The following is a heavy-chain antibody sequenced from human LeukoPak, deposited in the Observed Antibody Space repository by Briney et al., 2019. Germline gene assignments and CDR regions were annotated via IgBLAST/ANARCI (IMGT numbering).Heavy chain of an antibody. CDR2: INANSGGT. J-gene: IGHJ4*02. CDR3: ARDFNWGPDY. Sequence: ASVKVSCKATGYTFTDFYMHWVRQAPGQGLEWMGWINANSGGTNYAQKFQDRVTMTRDTSISTAYMGLSRLRSDDTAVYYCARDFNWGPDYWGQGTLVAVSS. CDR1: GYTFTDFY. V-gene: IGHV1-2*02. D-gene: IGHD7-27*01.